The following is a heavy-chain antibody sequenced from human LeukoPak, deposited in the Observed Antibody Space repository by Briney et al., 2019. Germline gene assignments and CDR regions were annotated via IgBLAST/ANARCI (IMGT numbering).Heavy chain of an antibody. Sequence: PGGSLRLSCAASGFTFSSYSMNWVRQAPGKGLEWVSYISSSSTIYYADSVKGRFTISRDNAKNSLYLQMNSLRAEDTAVYYCAREGSYSSSWYPTWGETDIFDYWGQGTLVTVSS. J-gene: IGHJ4*02. V-gene: IGHV3-48*01. CDR3: AREGSYSSSWYPTWGETDIFDY. D-gene: IGHD6-13*01. CDR2: ISSSSTI. CDR1: GFTFSSYS.